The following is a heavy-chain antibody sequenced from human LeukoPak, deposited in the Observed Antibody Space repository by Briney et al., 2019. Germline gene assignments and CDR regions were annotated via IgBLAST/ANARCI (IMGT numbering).Heavy chain of an antibody. CDR3: ARALRNYYDSSGYYSLGY. D-gene: IGHD3-22*01. V-gene: IGHV4-61*01. J-gene: IGHJ4*02. Sequence: SETLSLTCTVSGGSVSSGSYYWSWIRQPPGKGLEWIGYIYFSGSTNYNPSLKSRVTISVDTSKNQFSLKLSSVTAADTAVYYCARALRNYYDSSGYYSLGYWGQGTLVTVSS. CDR2: IYFSGST. CDR1: GGSVSSGSYY.